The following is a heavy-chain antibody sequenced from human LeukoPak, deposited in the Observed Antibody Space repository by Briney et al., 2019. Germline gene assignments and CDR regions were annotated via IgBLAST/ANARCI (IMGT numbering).Heavy chain of an antibody. CDR1: GYTFIDSY. J-gene: IGHJ4*02. Sequence: AASVKVSCKASGYTFIDSYMHWVRQAPGQGREWMGWINPKSGGTSYAQKFQGRVTMTKDTSISTAYMELSSLRPDDTAAYYCARDPRILAVAGPYYFDHWGQGTLVTVSS. CDR3: ARDPRILAVAGPYYFDH. CDR2: INPKSGGT. V-gene: IGHV1-2*02. D-gene: IGHD6-19*01.